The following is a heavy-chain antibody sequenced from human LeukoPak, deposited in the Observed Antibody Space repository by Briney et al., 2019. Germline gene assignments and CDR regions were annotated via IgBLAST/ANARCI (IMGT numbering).Heavy chain of an antibody. D-gene: IGHD3-22*01. CDR3: ARDEARYSSGYYPNWFDP. CDR1: GYTFTSHG. J-gene: IGHJ5*02. Sequence: ASVKVSCKASGYTFTSHGISWVRQAPGQGLEWMGWISAYNGNTNYAQKLQGRVTMTTDTSTSTAYMELGSLRSDDTAVYYCARDEARYSSGYYPNWFDPWGQGTLVTVSS. CDR2: ISAYNGNT. V-gene: IGHV1-18*01.